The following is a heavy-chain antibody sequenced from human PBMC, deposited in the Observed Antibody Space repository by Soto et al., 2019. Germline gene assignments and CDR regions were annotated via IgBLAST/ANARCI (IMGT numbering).Heavy chain of an antibody. CDR1: GGSFSGYC. D-gene: IGHD6-6*01. CDR3: ARVARKVDY. CDR2: INHSGST. J-gene: IGHJ4*02. Sequence: PSETRSRTWAVYGGSFSGYCWSWIRQPPGKGLEWIGEINHSGSTNYNPSLKSRVTISVDTSKNQFSLKLSSVTAADTAVYYCARVARKVDYWGQGTLVTVSS. V-gene: IGHV4-34*01.